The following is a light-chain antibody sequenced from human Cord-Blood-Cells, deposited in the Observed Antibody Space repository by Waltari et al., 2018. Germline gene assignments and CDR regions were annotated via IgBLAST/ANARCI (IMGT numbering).Light chain of an antibody. CDR1: QGISSY. Sequence: IRMTQSPSSLSASTGDRVTIPCRASQGISSYLAWYQQKPGKAPKLLIYAASSLQSGVPSRFSGSGSGTDFTLTISSRQPEDFATYYCQQSYSTPMYTFGQGTKLEIK. V-gene: IGKV1-39*01. CDR2: AAS. CDR3: QQSYSTPMYT. J-gene: IGKJ2*01.